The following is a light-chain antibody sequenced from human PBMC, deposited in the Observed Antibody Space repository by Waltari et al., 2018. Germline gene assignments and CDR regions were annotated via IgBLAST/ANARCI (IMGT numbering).Light chain of an antibody. J-gene: IGKJ5*01. CDR3: QQYNNWPPIT. Sequence: EIVETQSPATLSVSPGERATLSCRASQNVYTNLAWYQQSPGQPPRLLIYRASTRASGIPARFSGSGSGTEFTLTISSLQSEDSAVYYCQQYNNWPPITFGRGTRLEIK. CDR2: RAS. CDR1: QNVYTN. V-gene: IGKV3-15*01.